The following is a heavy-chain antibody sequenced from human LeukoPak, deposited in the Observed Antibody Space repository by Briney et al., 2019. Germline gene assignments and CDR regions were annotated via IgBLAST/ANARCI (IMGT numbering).Heavy chain of an antibody. CDR3: ATGEASGWTF. CDR2: INPGGSTK. V-gene: IGHV3-7*05. Sequence: GGSLRLFYAACGDTFNSYWMSGVRQAPGRGLEWVANINPGGSTKLYVDSVKGRFTISRDNAQNSLYLQMNSLRAEDTAVYYCATGEASGWTFGGQGTLVTVSS. D-gene: IGHD6-19*01. J-gene: IGHJ4*02. CDR1: GDTFNSYW.